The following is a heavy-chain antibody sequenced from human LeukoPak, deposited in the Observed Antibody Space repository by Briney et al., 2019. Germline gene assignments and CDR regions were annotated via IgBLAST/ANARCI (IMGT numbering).Heavy chain of an antibody. CDR3: AKGVGF. V-gene: IGHV3-30-3*01. CDR2: ISYDGSNK. J-gene: IGHJ4*02. D-gene: IGHD1-26*01. CDR1: GFTFSSYA. Sequence: PGGSLRLSCAASGFTFSSYAMHWVRQAPGKGLEWVAVISYDGSNKYYADSVKGRFTTSRDNSKNTLYLQMNSLRAEDTAVYYCAKGVGFGGQGTLVTVSS.